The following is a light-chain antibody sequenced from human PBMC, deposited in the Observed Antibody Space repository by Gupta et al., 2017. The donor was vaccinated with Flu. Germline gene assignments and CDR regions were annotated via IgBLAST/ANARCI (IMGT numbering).Light chain of an antibody. CDR3: QQGSSSPLT. CDR1: QSIDSSY. CDR2: AAS. Sequence: SSLSASVRDRVTITCRASQSIDSSYLHWYQQKAGKAPKLLIYAASNLQGGVPSRFSGSGSGTAFNLTISSLQPEDFATYYCQQGSSSPLTFGGGTKLEIK. J-gene: IGKJ4*01. V-gene: IGKV1-39*01.